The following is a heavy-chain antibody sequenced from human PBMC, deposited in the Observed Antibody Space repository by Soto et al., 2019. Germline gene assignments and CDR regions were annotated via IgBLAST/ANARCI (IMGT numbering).Heavy chain of an antibody. V-gene: IGHV3-23*01. CDR2: ITGGNT. D-gene: IGHD4-4*01. CDR1: GFTFGTYG. J-gene: IGHJ6*02. CDR3: ARDSDYTTGMDV. Sequence: EVQLLESGGGLIQPGGSLRLSCEASGFTFGTYGMGWVRQAPGKGLEWVSTITGGNTYYAASVRGRFTISRDNAKNTLFMQLNSLRAEDTAVYFCARDSDYTTGMDVWGRGTTVTVSS.